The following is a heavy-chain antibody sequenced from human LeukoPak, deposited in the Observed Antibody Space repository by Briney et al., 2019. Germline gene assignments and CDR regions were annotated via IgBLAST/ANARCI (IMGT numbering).Heavy chain of an antibody. D-gene: IGHD3-22*01. V-gene: IGHV3-30*02. CDR3: ASKYYYDSSGSFDY. Sequence: TGGSLRLSCAASGFTFSSYGMHWVRQAPGKGLEWVAFIRYDGSNKYYADSVKGRFTISRDNSKNTLYLQMNSLRAEDTAVYYCASKYYYDSSGSFDYWGQGTLVTVSS. CDR1: GFTFSSYG. J-gene: IGHJ4*02. CDR2: IRYDGSNK.